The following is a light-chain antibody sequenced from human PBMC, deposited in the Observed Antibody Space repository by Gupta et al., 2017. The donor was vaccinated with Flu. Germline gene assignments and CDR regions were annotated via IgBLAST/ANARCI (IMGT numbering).Light chain of an antibody. CDR3: SSYTSSSTYV. Sequence: QSALTQPASVSGSPGQSITISCTGTSSDVGGYNYVSWYQHHPGKATNLIVYEVSNRPSGVSDRFSGSKSGNTASLTISGLQAEDEADYYCSSYTSSSTYVFGTGTKVTVL. CDR1: SSDVGGYNY. V-gene: IGLV2-14*01. CDR2: EVS. J-gene: IGLJ1*01.